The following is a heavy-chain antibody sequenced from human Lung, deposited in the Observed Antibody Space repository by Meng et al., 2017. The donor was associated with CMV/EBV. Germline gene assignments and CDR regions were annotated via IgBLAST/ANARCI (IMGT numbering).Heavy chain of an antibody. Sequence: QVPLRESGLALVKPSETLSLTCAVSGDSITNHNWWAWVRQPPGKGLEWIGEIPHRGSSAYNPSLKSRVSMSIDKSKNQFSLKLTSVTAADTAVYHCLRRSGGSVWGQGTLVTVSS. J-gene: IGHJ1*01. D-gene: IGHD3-10*01. V-gene: IGHV4-4*02. CDR2: IPHRGSS. CDR1: GDSITNHNW. CDR3: LRRSGGSV.